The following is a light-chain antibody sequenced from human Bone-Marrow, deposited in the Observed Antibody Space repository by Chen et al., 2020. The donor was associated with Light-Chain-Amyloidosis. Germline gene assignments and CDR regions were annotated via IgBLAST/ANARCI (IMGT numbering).Light chain of an antibody. J-gene: IGLJ3*02. V-gene: IGLV6-57*01. CDR3: QSYQGSSQGV. Sequence: MLTSPHSVSESPVKTVIISCLRCSGSIATNYVQWYQQRPGSSPTTVIYEDDQRPSGVPDRFSGSIDRSSNSASLTISGLKTEDEADYYCQSYQGSSQGVFGGGTKLTVL. CDR2: EDD. CDR1: SGSIATNY.